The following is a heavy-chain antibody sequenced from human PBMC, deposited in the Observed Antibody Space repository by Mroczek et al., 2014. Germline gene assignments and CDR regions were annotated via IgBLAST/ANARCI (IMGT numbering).Heavy chain of an antibody. CDR1: GGSFSGYY. J-gene: IGHJ5*02. Sequence: QVQLVESGAGLLKPSETLSLTCAVYGGSFSGYYWSWIRQPPGKGLEWIGEINHSGSTNYNPSLKSRVTISVDTSKNQFSLKLSSVTAADTAVYYCARAEESTNGVCYFPWGQGTLVTVSS. V-gene: IGHV4-34*01. D-gene: IGHD2-8*01. CDR3: ARAEESTNGVCYFP. CDR2: INHSGST.